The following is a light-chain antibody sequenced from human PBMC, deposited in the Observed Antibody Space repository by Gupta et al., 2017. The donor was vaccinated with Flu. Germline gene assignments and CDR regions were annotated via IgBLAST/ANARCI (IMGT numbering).Light chain of an antibody. CDR3: LQYTDYPHT. V-gene: IGKV1-17*01. Sequence: SLSASVGDRVTITSRASQGIRTDLGWYQQKPGKAPRPLIYAASRLKSGVPSRFSGGGSGTEFTLTISRLQPEDLATYYCLQYTDYPHTFGQGTLLEIK. CDR2: AAS. J-gene: IGKJ5*01. CDR1: QGIRTD.